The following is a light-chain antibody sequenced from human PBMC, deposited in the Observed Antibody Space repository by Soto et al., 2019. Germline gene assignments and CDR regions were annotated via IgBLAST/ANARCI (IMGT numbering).Light chain of an antibody. Sequence: EIVMTQSPATLSVSPEERATLSCRASQSVSSDLAWYQQKPGQAPRLLIYGVSTRATGIPARFSGSGSGTEFILTISSLQSEDFAVYYCQQYNNWWTFGQGTKVDI. CDR2: GVS. V-gene: IGKV3-15*01. J-gene: IGKJ1*01. CDR3: QQYNNWWT. CDR1: QSVSSD.